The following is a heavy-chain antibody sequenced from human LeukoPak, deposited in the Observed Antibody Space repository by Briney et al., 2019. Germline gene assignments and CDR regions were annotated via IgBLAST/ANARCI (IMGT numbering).Heavy chain of an antibody. CDR3: AKYRKPQGLDY. CDR1: RFTFSTYA. Sequence: PGGSLRLSCAVSRFTFSTYAMSWVRQAPGQGLEWVSAISANGADKYYADSVKGRFTISRDNSKNTLFLQMTSLRVEDTAVYYCAKYRKPQGLDYWGQGTLVTVSS. CDR2: ISANGADK. V-gene: IGHV3-23*01. J-gene: IGHJ4*02. D-gene: IGHD1-14*01.